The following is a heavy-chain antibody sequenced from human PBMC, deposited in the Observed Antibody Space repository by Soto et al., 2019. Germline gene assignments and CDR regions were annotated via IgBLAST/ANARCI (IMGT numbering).Heavy chain of an antibody. Sequence: SETLSLTCAVSGGSISSSSYYWGWIRQPPGKGLEWIGSIYYSGSTYYNPSLKRRVTISVDTSKNQFSLKLSSVTAADTAVYYCASHPFDYWGQGTLVTVSS. V-gene: IGHV4-39*01. CDR2: IYYSGST. CDR1: GGSISSSSYY. CDR3: ASHPFDY. J-gene: IGHJ4*02.